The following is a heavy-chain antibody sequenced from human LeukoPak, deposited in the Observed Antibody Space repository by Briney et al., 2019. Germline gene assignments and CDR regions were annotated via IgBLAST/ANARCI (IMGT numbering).Heavy chain of an antibody. CDR3: ARDRGGSSLLD. CDR1: GYTFTTYY. Sequence: GASVKVSCKASGYTFTTYYILWVRQAPGQGLEWVGFINPSGGSTTYAQNFQGRVTMTRDTSTSTVYMELSRLRSDDTAVYYCARDRGGSSLLDWGQGTLVTVSS. J-gene: IGHJ4*02. D-gene: IGHD1-26*01. V-gene: IGHV1-46*01. CDR2: INPSGGST.